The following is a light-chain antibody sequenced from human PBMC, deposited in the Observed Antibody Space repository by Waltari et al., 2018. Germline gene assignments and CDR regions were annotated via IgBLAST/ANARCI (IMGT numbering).Light chain of an antibody. V-gene: IGLV1-40*01. J-gene: IGLJ2*01. CDR2: SNT. Sequence: QSVLTQPPSVSGAPGQTVTISCTGSSSHIGANYHVHWYQQLPGTAPKLLIYSNTNRPSGVPDRFSGSKSGTSASLAITGLQAEDEADYYCQSYDKSLSGYVVFGGGTKLTVL. CDR3: QSYDKSLSGYVV. CDR1: SSHIGANYH.